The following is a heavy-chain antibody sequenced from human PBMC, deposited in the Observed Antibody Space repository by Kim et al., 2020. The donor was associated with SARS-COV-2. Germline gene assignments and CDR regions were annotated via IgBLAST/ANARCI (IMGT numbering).Heavy chain of an antibody. D-gene: IGHD1-26*01. Sequence: GGSLRLSCAASGFTFSSYAMHWVRQAPGRGLEWVAVISYDGSNKYYADSVKGRFTISRDNSKNTLYLQMNSLRAEDTAVYYCARANSGSYKDAFDIWGQGTMVTVSS. CDR3: ARANSGSYKDAFDI. J-gene: IGHJ3*02. CDR2: ISYDGSNK. V-gene: IGHV3-30*04. CDR1: GFTFSSYA.